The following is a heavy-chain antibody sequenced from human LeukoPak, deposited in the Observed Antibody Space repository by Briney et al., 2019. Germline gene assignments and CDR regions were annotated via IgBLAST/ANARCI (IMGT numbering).Heavy chain of an antibody. Sequence: SETLSITCTVSGGSISSYYWSWIRQPAGKGLEWIGRIYTSGSTNYNPSLKSRVTMSVDTSKNQFSLKLSSVTAADTAVYYCARDVEMATIISNWFDPWGQGTLVTVSS. J-gene: IGHJ5*02. CDR2: IYTSGST. CDR1: GGSISSYY. V-gene: IGHV4-4*07. D-gene: IGHD5-24*01. CDR3: ARDVEMATIISNWFDP.